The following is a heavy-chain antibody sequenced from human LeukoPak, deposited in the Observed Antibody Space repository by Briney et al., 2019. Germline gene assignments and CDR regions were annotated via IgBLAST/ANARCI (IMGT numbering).Heavy chain of an antibody. CDR2: ISYDGSNK. CDR3: AKDRDTAMVHYGMDV. Sequence: GGSLRLSCAASGFTFSSYGMHWVRQAPGKGLEWVAVISYDGSNKYYADSVKGRFTISRDNPKNTLYLQMNSLRAEDTAVYYCAKDRDTAMVHYGMDVWGQGTTVTVSS. D-gene: IGHD5-18*01. J-gene: IGHJ6*02. V-gene: IGHV3-30*18. CDR1: GFTFSSYG.